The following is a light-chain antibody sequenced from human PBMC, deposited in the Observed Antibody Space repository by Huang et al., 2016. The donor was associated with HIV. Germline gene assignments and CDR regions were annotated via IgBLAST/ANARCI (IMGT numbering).Light chain of an antibody. Sequence: DIVMTQSPDSLAVSLGERATINCKSSQSVLYPSTNKNYLDWYQQKPGQPPKLLIYWAANREYVVPDRFSGSGSDTDFNLNIRSLQAADVAVYFCQQYYTTPRTFGQGTKVAI. CDR3: QQYYTTPRT. CDR1: QSVLYPSTNKNY. CDR2: WAA. V-gene: IGKV4-1*01. J-gene: IGKJ1*01.